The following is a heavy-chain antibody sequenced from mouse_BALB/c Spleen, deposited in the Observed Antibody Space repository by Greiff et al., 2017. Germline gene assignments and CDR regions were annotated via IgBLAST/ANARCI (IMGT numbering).Heavy chain of an antibody. D-gene: IGHD2-10*01. Sequence: EVHLVESGGGLVQPGGSRKLSCAASGFTFSSFGMHWVRQAPEKGLEWVAYISSGSSTIYYADTVKGRFTISRDNAKNTLYLQMSSLKSEDTAMYYCARHPAYYPFAYWGQGTLVTVSA. CDR1: GFTFSSFG. CDR3: ARHPAYYPFAY. V-gene: IGHV5-17*02. J-gene: IGHJ3*01. CDR2: ISSGSSTI.